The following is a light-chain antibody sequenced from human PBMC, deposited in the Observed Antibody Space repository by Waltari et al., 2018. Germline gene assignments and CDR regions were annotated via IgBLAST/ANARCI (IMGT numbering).Light chain of an antibody. CDR3: SSYAGSNNYV. CDR1: SSDIGASNS. Sequence: QSALTQPPSASGSPGQSFAISCSGTSSDIGASNSVSWYQHHPGKAPKLIIYEVNKRPSGVPDRFSGSKSGNTASLTVSGLQAEDEADYYCSSYAGSNNYVFGPGTKVTVL. V-gene: IGLV2-8*01. CDR2: EVN. J-gene: IGLJ1*01.